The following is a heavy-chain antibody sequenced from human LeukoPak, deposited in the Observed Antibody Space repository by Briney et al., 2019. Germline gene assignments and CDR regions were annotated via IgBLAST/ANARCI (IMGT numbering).Heavy chain of an antibody. CDR1: GYSFSSHW. CDR3: ARRLYSGYDLGYMDV. CDR2: IYPGDSDT. Sequence: GESLKISCKGSGYSFSSHWIGWVRQMPGKGLEWMGIIYPGDSDTRYSPSFQGQVTISADKSISTAYLQWSSLKASDTAMYYCARRLYSGYDLGYMDVWGKGTTVTVSS. V-gene: IGHV5-51*01. D-gene: IGHD5-12*01. J-gene: IGHJ6*03.